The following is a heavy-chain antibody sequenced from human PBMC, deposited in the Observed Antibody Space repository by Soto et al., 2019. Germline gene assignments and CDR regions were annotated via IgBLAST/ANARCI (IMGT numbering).Heavy chain of an antibody. V-gene: IGHV3-73*01. D-gene: IGHD3-3*01. J-gene: IGHJ4*02. CDR1: GFTFSGSA. CDR3: TSSYYDFWSGYYKVDY. CDR2: IRSKANSYAT. Sequence: GGSLRLSCAASGFTFSGSAMHWVRQASGKGLEWVGRIRSKANSYATAYAASVKGRFTISRDDSKNTAYLQMNSLKTEDTAVYYCTSSYYDFWSGYYKVDYWGQGTLVTVSS.